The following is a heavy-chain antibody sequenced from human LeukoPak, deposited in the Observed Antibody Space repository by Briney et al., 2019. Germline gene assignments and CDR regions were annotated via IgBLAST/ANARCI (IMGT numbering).Heavy chain of an antibody. V-gene: IGHV3-30*18. J-gene: IGHJ4*02. CDR1: GFTFSNAW. CDR2: ISYDGSNK. D-gene: IGHD3-22*01. CDR3: AKELKPMIVVADLFDY. Sequence: GGSLRLSCAASGFTFSNAWMSWVRQAPGKGLAWVAVISYDGSNKYYADSVKGRFTISRDNSKNTLYLQMNSLRPEDTAVYYCAKELKPMIVVADLFDYWGQGTLVTVSS.